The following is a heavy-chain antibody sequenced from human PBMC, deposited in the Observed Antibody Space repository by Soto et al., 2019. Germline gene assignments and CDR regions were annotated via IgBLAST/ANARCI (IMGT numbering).Heavy chain of an antibody. CDR3: ARDPFLYYDSSGGTLNLFEY. CDR2: ISAYKGNT. Sequence: QVQLVQSGAEVKKPGASVKVSCKASGYTFTSYGISWVRQAPGQGLEWMGWISAYKGNTNYAQKLQGRVTMTTDTATSTAHMEPRSLSADDTAVYDCARDPFLYYDSSGGTLNLFEYWGQGNLVTVSS. D-gene: IGHD3-22*01. CDR1: GYTFTSYG. J-gene: IGHJ4*02. V-gene: IGHV1-18*01.